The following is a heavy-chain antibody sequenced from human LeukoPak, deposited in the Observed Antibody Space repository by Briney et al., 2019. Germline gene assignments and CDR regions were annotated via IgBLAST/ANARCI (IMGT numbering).Heavy chain of an antibody. V-gene: IGHV4-59*01. J-gene: IGHJ3*02. Sequence: PSETLSLTCTVSGGSISSYYWSWIRQPPGKGLEWIGYIYYSGSTNYNPSLKSRVTISVDTSKNQFSLKLSSVTAADTAVYYCARDSFLSTYSYGDTESDAFDIWGQGTMVTVSS. D-gene: IGHD5-18*01. CDR3: ARDSFLSTYSYGDTESDAFDI. CDR2: IYYSGST. CDR1: GGSISSYY.